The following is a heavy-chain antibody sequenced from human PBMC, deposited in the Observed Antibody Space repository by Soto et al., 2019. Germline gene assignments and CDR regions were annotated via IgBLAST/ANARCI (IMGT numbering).Heavy chain of an antibody. CDR2: IHYSGSI. J-gene: IGHJ5*02. CDR1: GVSVSDGGVY. D-gene: IGHD2-15*01. Sequence: SETLCLSCTVAGVSVSDGGVYWSWIRQPPGKGLQWIAYIHYSGSIKCHPSLKSRVNMSADTSKNHFSLTLTSVTAADTAVYYCALGGMGFCRGRHCNMLDPCGHGIYVTVSS. V-gene: IGHV4-61*03. CDR3: ALGGMGFCRGRHCNMLDP.